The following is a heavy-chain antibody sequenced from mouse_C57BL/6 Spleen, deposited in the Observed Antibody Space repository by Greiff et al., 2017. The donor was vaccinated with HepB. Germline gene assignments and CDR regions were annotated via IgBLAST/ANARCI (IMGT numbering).Heavy chain of an antibody. J-gene: IGHJ3*01. D-gene: IGHD2-4*01. CDR3: TRGFDYDWFAY. CDR1: GFTFSSYA. CDR2: ISSGGDYI. V-gene: IGHV5-9-1*02. Sequence: EVNVVESGEGLVKPGGSLKLSCAASGFTFSSYAMSWVRQTPEKRLEWVAYISSGGDYIYYADTVKGRFTISRDNARNTLYLQMSSLKSEDTAMYYCTRGFDYDWFAYWGQGTLVTVSA.